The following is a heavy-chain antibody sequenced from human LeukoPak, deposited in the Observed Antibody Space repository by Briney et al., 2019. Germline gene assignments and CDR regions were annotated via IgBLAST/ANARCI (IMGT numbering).Heavy chain of an antibody. CDR3: ARVYSPGYFDY. J-gene: IGHJ4*02. CDR1: GFTFSSYG. CDR2: IPYDGSNE. Sequence: PGGSLRLSCAASGFTFSSYGMHWVRQAPGKGLEWVAVIPYDGSNEYYADSVKGRFSISRDNSKNTLYLQMNSLRAEDTAVYYCARVYSPGYFDYWGQGTLVTVSS. D-gene: IGHD2-15*01. V-gene: IGHV3-30*03.